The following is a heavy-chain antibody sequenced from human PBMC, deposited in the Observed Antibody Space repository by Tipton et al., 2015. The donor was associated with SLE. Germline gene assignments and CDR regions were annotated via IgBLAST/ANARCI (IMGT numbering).Heavy chain of an antibody. CDR3: ASQTYFWSGYDTNWFDP. V-gene: IGHV4-34*01. CDR2: INHSGST. J-gene: IGHJ5*02. D-gene: IGHD3-3*01. CDR1: GGSFSGYY. Sequence: TLSLTCAVYGGSFSGYYWSWIRQPPGKGLEWIGEINHSGSTNYNPSLKSRVTISVDTSKNQFSLQLNSVTPEDTAVYYCASQTYFWSGYDTNWFDPWGQGTLVTVSS.